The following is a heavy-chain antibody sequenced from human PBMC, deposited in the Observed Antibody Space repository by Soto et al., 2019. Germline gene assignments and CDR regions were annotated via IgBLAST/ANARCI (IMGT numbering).Heavy chain of an antibody. J-gene: IGHJ5*02. V-gene: IGHV4-4*07. CDR1: GGTISGYY. CDR2: IYSSGNT. D-gene: IGHD3-3*01. Sequence: SETLSLTCSVSGGTISGYYWTWIRQPAGKGLEWIGRIYSSGNTKYNPSLQSRVTMSLNTSNNQFSLRLTSVTAADTAVYYCARGQRFSDWFDPWGQGTLVTVSS. CDR3: ARGQRFSDWFDP.